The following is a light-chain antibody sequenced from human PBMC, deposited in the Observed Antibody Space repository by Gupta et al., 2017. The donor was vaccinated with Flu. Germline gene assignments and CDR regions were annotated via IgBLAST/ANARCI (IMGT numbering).Light chain of an antibody. J-gene: IGKJ2*01. CDR3: QHYSSGPPAFT. CDR1: QSVASN. Sequence: EIVMTQSPATLSVSPGERATLSCRASQSVASNLAWYQQKPAQAPRLLMYGASTRATGIPARFSGSGAGTEFTLTISSRQSEDFEVYYCQHYSSGPPAFTFGQGTKLEIK. CDR2: GAS. V-gene: IGKV3-15*01.